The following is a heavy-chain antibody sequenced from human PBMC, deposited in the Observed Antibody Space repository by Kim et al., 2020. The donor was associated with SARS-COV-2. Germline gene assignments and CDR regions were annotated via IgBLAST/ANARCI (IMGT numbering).Heavy chain of an antibody. D-gene: IGHD3-10*01. CDR2: ISAYHGNT. V-gene: IGHV1-18*01. Sequence: ASVKVSCKASGYTFTSYVISWVRQAPGQGLEWMGWISAYHGNTNYAQKLQGRVTMTTDTSTSTAYMELSSLRSDDTAVYYCARSGSGLANMFPIGYWGQGTLVTVSS. CDR3: ARSGSGLANMFPIGY. J-gene: IGHJ4*02. CDR1: GYTFTSYV.